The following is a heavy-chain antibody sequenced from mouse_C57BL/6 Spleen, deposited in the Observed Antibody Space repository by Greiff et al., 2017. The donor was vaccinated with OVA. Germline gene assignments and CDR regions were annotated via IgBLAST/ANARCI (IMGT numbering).Heavy chain of an antibody. D-gene: IGHD2-14*01. CDR2: IDPSDSET. Sequence: QVHVKQPGAELVRPGSSVKLSCKASGYTFTSYWMHWVKQRPIQGLEWIGNIDPSDSETHYNQKFKDKATLTVDKSSSTAYMQLSSLTSEDSAVYYWARESYRGAMDYWGQGTSVTVSS. V-gene: IGHV1-52*01. CDR1: GYTFTSYW. J-gene: IGHJ4*01. CDR3: ARESYRGAMDY.